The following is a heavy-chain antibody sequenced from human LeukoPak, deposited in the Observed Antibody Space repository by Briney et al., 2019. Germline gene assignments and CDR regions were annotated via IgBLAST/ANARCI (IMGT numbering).Heavy chain of an antibody. V-gene: IGHV7-4-1*02. D-gene: IGHD6-25*01. J-gene: IGHJ4*02. Sequence: ASVKVSCKVSGYTVTSYALNWVRQAPGQGLEWMGWIDTRTGNPTYAQGFTGRFVFSLDTSVSTAYLQISSLKVEDSDVYYCARGGSRGYYRASNFDYWGQGTLVTVSS. CDR2: IDTRTGNP. CDR3: ARGGSRGYYRASNFDY. CDR1: GYTVTSYA.